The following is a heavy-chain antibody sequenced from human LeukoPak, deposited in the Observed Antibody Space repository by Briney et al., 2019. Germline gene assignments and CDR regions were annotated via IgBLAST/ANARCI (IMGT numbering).Heavy chain of an antibody. CDR1: GFTFSSYA. V-gene: IGHV3-30-3*01. J-gene: IGHJ4*02. CDR3: ARSAGGNPKYYFDY. D-gene: IGHD1-14*01. Sequence: PGGSLRLSCAASGFTFSSYAMHWVRQAPGKGLEWVAVISYDGSNKYYADSVKGRFTTSRDNSKNTLYLQMNSLRAEDTAVYYCARSAGGNPKYYFDYWGQGTLVTVSS. CDR2: ISYDGSNK.